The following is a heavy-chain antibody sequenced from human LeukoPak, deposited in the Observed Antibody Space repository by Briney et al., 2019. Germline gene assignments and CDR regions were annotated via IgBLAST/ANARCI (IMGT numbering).Heavy chain of an antibody. CDR1: GYSFSTYW. Sequence: GESLKITCKGSGYSFSTYWIAWVRHMPGKRLEWMGIIYPGDSDTRHSPSFYGQVTISADKSISTAYLQWSSLKASDTAMYYCARRVTSGWYFDSWGQGTLVTVSS. CDR3: ARRVTSGWYFDS. CDR2: IYPGDSDT. J-gene: IGHJ4*02. D-gene: IGHD6-19*01. V-gene: IGHV5-51*01.